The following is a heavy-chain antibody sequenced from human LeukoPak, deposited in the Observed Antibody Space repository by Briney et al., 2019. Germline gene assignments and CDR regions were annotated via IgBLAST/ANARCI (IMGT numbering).Heavy chain of an antibody. CDR2: ISYDGSYK. CDR3: ARAGSYVAIDAFDI. CDR1: GFTFSSYT. J-gene: IGHJ3*02. V-gene: IGHV3-30*04. D-gene: IGHD1-26*01. Sequence: GGSLRLSCAASGFTFSSYTMHWVRQAPGKGLEWVAVISYDGSYKYYADSVKGRFTISRDNSKNTLYLQMNSLRAEDTAVYYCARAGSYVAIDAFDIWGQGTMVTVSS.